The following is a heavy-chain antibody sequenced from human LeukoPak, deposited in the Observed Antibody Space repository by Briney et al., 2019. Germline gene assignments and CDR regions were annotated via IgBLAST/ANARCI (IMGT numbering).Heavy chain of an antibody. J-gene: IGHJ4*02. D-gene: IGHD6-19*01. CDR2: ISSSSTYI. Sequence: KSGGSLRLSCAASGFTFSAYSMNWVRQAPGKGLEWVSSISSSSTYIYYADSVKGRFTISRDNAKTSLYLQMNSLRAEDTAVYYCARALEPSVAVIDYWGQGNLVTVSS. V-gene: IGHV3-21*01. CDR1: GFTFSAYS. CDR3: ARALEPSVAVIDY.